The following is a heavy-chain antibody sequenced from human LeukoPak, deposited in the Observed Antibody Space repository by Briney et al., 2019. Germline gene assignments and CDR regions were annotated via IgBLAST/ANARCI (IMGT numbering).Heavy chain of an antibody. V-gene: IGHV3-74*01. D-gene: IGHD6-25*01. Sequence: GGSLRLSCAASGFTFSSYWMHWVRQAPGKGLVWVSRINSDGSSTSYADSVKGRFTISRDNAKNTLYLQMNSLRAEDTAVYYCARETYSSAAFDPWGQGTLVTVSS. CDR2: INSDGSST. CDR3: ARETYSSAAFDP. J-gene: IGHJ5*02. CDR1: GFTFSSYW.